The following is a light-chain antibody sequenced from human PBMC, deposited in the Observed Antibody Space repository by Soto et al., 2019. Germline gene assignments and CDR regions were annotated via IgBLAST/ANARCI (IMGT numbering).Light chain of an antibody. CDR1: PSVGSY. CDR3: QQRSDWSST. CDR2: DAS. J-gene: IGKJ4*01. V-gene: IGKV3-11*01. Sequence: EIVLTQSPATLSLSPGYRATLSCRASPSVGSYLGWYQQRPGQAPRLLIYDASNRATGIPARFSGSGSGTDFTLTISSLEPEDFAVYYCQQRSDWSSTFGGGTKVEIK.